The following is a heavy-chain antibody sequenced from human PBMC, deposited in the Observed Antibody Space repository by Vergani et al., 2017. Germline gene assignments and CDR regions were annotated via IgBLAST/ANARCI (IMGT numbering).Heavy chain of an antibody. Sequence: QVQLEESGPGLVKPSETLSLTCTVSGGSFNTYYWSWIRQSPGKGLEWIGYIYSTGSTNYNPSLNSRVTMSVDTSKNQFYLKLRSVTAADTAVYFCARVMYRDEASTGYRLEGRDIWGQGRTVTICS. CDR1: GGSFNTYY. CDR3: ARVMYRDEASTGYRLEGRDI. V-gene: IGHV4-59*13. J-gene: IGHJ6*01. D-gene: IGHD3-9*01. CDR2: IYSTGST.